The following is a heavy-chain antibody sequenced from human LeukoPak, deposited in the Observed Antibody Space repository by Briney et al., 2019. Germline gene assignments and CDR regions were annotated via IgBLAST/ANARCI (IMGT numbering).Heavy chain of an antibody. V-gene: IGHV4-39*07. CDR1: GGSISSSSYY. Sequence: SETLSLTCTVSGGSISSSSYYWGWIRQPPGKGLEWIGSIYYSGSTYYNPSLKSRVTISVDTSKNQFSLKLSSVTAADTAVYYCARVGSGGAWFDFWGQGTLVSVSS. CDR2: IYYSGST. CDR3: ARVGSGGAWFDF. D-gene: IGHD6-19*01. J-gene: IGHJ4*02.